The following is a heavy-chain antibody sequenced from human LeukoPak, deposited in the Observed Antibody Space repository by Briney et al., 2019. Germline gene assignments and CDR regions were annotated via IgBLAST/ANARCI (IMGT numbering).Heavy chain of an antibody. CDR1: GFTLDDYG. CDR2: INWNGGST. CDR3: AREIIGAVTYYYYYGMDV. J-gene: IGHJ6*02. V-gene: IGHV3-20*04. D-gene: IGHD4-17*01. Sequence: GGSLRLSCAASGFTLDDYGMSWVRQAPGKGLEWVSGINWNGGSTGYADSVKGRFTISRDNAKNSLYLQMNSLRAEDTALYYCAREIIGAVTYYYYYGMDVWGQGTTVTVSS.